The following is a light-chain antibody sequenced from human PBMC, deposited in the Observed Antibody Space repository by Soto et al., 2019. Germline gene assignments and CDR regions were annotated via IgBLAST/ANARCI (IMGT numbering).Light chain of an antibody. CDR1: SGDIGSYNR. J-gene: IGLJ1*01. CDR3: SSYTNINTRACV. CDR2: EVT. V-gene: IGLV2-14*01. Sequence: QSVLTQPASVSGSPGQSFTISCTGTSGDIGSYNRVSWYQQHPGKAPKLIIYEVTDRPSGVSNRFSGFKSGNTASLTISGLQAEDEAEYYCSSYTNINTRACVFGTGTKVTVL.